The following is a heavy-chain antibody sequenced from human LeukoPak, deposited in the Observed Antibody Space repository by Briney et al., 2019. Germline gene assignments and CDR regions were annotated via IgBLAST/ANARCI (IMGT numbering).Heavy chain of an antibody. Sequence: SVKVSCKASGGTFSGYAISWVRQAPGQGLEWMGGIIPIFGTANYAQKFQGRVTITADESTSTAYMELSSLRSEDTAVYYCARDRGYCSSTSCYGLDYWGQGTLVTVSS. V-gene: IGHV1-69*01. J-gene: IGHJ4*02. CDR1: GGTFSGYA. D-gene: IGHD2-2*01. CDR3: ARDRGYCSSTSCYGLDY. CDR2: IIPIFGTA.